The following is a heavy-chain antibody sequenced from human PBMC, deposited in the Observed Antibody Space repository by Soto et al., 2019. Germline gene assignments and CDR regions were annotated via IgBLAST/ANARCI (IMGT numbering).Heavy chain of an antibody. D-gene: IGHD4-4*01. Sequence: GASVKVSCKASGYTFTGYYMHWVRQAPGQGLEWMGWINPNSGGTNYAQKFQGWVTMTRDTSISTAYMELSRLRSDDTAVYYCARGTVTTDYYYYYMDVWGKGTTVTAP. V-gene: IGHV1-2*04. CDR1: GYTFTGYY. CDR2: INPNSGGT. J-gene: IGHJ6*03. CDR3: ARGTVTTDYYYYYMDV.